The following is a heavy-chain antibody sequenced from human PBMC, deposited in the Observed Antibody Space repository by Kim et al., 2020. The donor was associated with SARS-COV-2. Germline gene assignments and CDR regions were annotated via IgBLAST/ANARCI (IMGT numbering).Heavy chain of an antibody. CDR1: GGTFSSYA. CDR3: ARDFYYGSGSYYNGVGAFDI. CDR2: IIPILGIA. Sequence: SVKVSCKASGGTFSSYAISWVRQAPGQGLEWMGRIIPILGIANYAQKFQGRVTITADKSTSTAYMELSSLRSEDTAVYYCARDFYYGSGSYYNGVGAFDIWGQGTMVTVSS. J-gene: IGHJ3*02. V-gene: IGHV1-69*04. D-gene: IGHD3-10*01.